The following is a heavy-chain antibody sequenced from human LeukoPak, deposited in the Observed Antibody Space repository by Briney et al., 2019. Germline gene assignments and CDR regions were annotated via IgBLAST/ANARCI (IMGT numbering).Heavy chain of an antibody. CDR2: ISGRGSGGST. D-gene: IGHD5-24*01. Sequence: GGSLRLSCAASGFTFSSSAMSWVRQAPGKGLEWVSNISGRGSGGSTYYADSAKGRFTISRDNSKTTLYLKMNSLRAADTAVYYCAKYGYHRFDYWGEGTLVTVSS. CDR3: AKYGYHRFDY. CDR1: GFTFSSSA. V-gene: IGHV3-23*01. J-gene: IGHJ4*02.